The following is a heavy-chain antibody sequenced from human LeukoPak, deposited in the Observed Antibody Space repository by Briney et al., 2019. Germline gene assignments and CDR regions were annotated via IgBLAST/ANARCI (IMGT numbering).Heavy chain of an antibody. D-gene: IGHD2-2*01. Sequence: PGRSLRLSCAASGFTFDDYAMHWVRQAPGKGLEGVSGISWNSGRIGYAVSVKGRFTISRDNAENPLYLQMNSLRAEDTALYYCAKDMYCSTTSCYAAGPYGMDVWGQGTTVTVSS. V-gene: IGHV3-9*01. CDR2: ISWNSGRI. J-gene: IGHJ6*02. CDR1: GFTFDDYA. CDR3: AKDMYCSTTSCYAAGPYGMDV.